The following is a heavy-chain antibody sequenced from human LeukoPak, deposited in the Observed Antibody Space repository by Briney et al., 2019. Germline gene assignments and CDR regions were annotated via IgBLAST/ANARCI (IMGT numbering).Heavy chain of an antibody. Sequence: QPGGSLRLSCVVSGFTFSTSWMAWVRQAPGKGLEWLANINKDGRQTYYVDSVKGRFTISRDNAENSLHLQMNSLRAEDTAVYYCATSLDAPGNYWGQGSLVAVPS. CDR3: ATSLDAPGNY. V-gene: IGHV3-7*01. J-gene: IGHJ4*02. D-gene: IGHD6-13*01. CDR2: INKDGRQT. CDR1: GFTFSTSW.